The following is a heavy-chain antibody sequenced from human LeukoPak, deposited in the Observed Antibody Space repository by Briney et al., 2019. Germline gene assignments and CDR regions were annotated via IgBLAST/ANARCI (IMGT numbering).Heavy chain of an antibody. CDR2: IQYDGSYK. Sequence: GGSLRLSCAASGFTFSSYEMNWVRQAPGKGLEWVAFIQYDGSYKFYADSVQGRFSISRDNSNNILYLQMNSLRAEDTAIYYCVRDRPNYHESNGHYYNRDGDHWGQGTLVTVS. V-gene: IGHV3-30*02. CDR3: VRDRPNYHESNGHYYNRDGDH. J-gene: IGHJ5*02. CDR1: GFTFSSYE. D-gene: IGHD3-22*01.